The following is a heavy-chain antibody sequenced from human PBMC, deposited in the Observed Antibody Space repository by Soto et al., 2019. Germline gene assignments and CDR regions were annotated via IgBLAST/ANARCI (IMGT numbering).Heavy chain of an antibody. CDR2: IYYSGST. CDR3: ARDHLPTGYSSSAPSHNWFDP. Sequence: SETLSLTCTVSGGSISSYYWSWIRQPPGKGLEWIGYIYYSGSTYYNPSLKSRVTISVDTSKNQFSLKLSSVTAADTAVYYCARDHLPTGYSSSAPSHNWFDPWGQGTLVTVSS. D-gene: IGHD6-13*01. CDR1: GGSISSYY. J-gene: IGHJ5*02. V-gene: IGHV4-59*12.